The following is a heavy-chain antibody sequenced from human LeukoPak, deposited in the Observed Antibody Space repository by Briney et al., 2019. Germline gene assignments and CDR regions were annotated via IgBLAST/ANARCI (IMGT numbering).Heavy chain of an antibody. D-gene: IGHD5-24*01. J-gene: IGHJ4*02. V-gene: IGHV3-9*02. Sequence: PGRSLRLSCAASGFTSDDYAMHWVRQAPGKGLEWVSGISWNSGSIGYADSVKGRFTISRDNVENSLYLQMHSLRAEDTAVYYCAKDKGWLQLPEFDYWGQGTLVTVSS. CDR3: AKDKGWLQLPEFDY. CDR1: GFTSDDYA. CDR2: ISWNSGSI.